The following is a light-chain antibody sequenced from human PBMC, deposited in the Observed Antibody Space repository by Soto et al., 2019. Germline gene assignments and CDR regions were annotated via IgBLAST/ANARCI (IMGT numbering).Light chain of an antibody. Sequence: ILMTQSPATLSVSPGERATLSCRASQSVSNNVAWYQQKPGQAPRLLIYDASTRSTGIPDRFSGSGSGTEVTLTISGLQSEDFAVYYCQQYNIWPPWTFGQGTKVEIK. J-gene: IGKJ1*01. CDR2: DAS. V-gene: IGKV3-15*01. CDR1: QSVSNN. CDR3: QQYNIWPPWT.